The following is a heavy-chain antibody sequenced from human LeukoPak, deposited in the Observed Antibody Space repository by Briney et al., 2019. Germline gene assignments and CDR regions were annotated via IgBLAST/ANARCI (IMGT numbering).Heavy chain of an antibody. CDR1: GYTFTSYG. CDR3: ARFHYHTDAFDI. D-gene: IGHD1-14*01. J-gene: IGHJ3*02. Sequence: ASVKVSCKASGYTFTSYGISWVRQATGQGLEWMGWMNPNSGNTGYAQKFQGRVTITRNTSISTAYMELSSLRSEDTAVYYCARFHYHTDAFDIWGQGTVVTVSS. V-gene: IGHV1-8*03. CDR2: MNPNSGNT.